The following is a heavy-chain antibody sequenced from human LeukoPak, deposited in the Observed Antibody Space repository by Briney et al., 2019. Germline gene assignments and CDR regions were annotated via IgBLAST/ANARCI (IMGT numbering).Heavy chain of an antibody. J-gene: IGHJ5*02. CDR1: GCTFTGYY. Sequence: ASVKVSCKASGCTFTGYYMYWVQQAPGQGLEWMGWINPNSGGTNYAQKFQGRVTMTRDTSISTAYMELSRLRSDDTAVYYCARDVEDIVVVVAASPYNWFDPWGQGTLVTVSS. CDR3: ARDVEDIVVVVAASPYNWFDP. D-gene: IGHD2-15*01. V-gene: IGHV1-2*02. CDR2: INPNSGGT.